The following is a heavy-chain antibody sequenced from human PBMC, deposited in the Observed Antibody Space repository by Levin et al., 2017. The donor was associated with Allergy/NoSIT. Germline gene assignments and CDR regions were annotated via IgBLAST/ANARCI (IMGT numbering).Heavy chain of an antibody. J-gene: IGHJ4*02. Sequence: GGSLRLSCAASGFTFSSYGMHWVRQAPGKGLEWVAVISYDGSNKYYADSVKGRFTISRDNSKNTLYLQMNSLRAEDTAVYYCAIGYIAVAGSFDYWGQGTLVTVSS. CDR3: AIGYIAVAGSFDY. D-gene: IGHD6-19*01. V-gene: IGHV3-30*03. CDR1: GFTFSSYG. CDR2: ISYDGSNK.